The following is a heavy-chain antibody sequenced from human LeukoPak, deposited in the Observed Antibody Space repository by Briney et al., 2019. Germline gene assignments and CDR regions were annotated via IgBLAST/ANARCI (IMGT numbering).Heavy chain of an antibody. Sequence: GGSLRLSCAASGFTFSSYAMSWVRQAPGKGLEWVLAISGSGGSTYYADSVKGRFTISRDNSKNTLYLQMNSLRAEDTAVYYCAKDRDQLMLYPPRDLDPWGQGTLVTVSS. CDR1: GFTFSSYA. CDR3: AKDRDQLMLYPPRDLDP. D-gene: IGHD2-2*01. V-gene: IGHV3-23*01. CDR2: ISGSGGST. J-gene: IGHJ5*02.